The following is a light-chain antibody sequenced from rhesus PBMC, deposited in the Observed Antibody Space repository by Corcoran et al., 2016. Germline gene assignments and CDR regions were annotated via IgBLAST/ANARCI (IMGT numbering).Light chain of an antibody. J-gene: IGKJ1*01. CDR1: ENVNNY. V-gene: IGKV1-74*01. Sequence: DIQLTQSPSSLSASVGDRVTITCRASENVNNYLNWYQQRPGKAPKLLIYKASTLQSGGPSRFSGSGSGTDYTFTISSLQPEDVATYYCLQYSSSPPTFGQGTEVEIK. CDR3: LQYSSSPPT. CDR2: KAS.